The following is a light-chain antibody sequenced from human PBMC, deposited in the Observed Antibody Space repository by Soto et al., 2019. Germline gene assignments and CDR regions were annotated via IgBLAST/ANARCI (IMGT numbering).Light chain of an antibody. J-gene: IGKJ5*01. CDR1: QSVSST. V-gene: IGKV3-15*01. CDR3: QHYGSSPPVT. Sequence: IVMTQSPATLSVSPGERATLAWRASQSVSSTLAWYQQKPGQAPRLLIYGASTRATGIPARFSGSGSWTELTLTISILDTEYFAVYYCQHYGSSPPVTFGQGTRLDI. CDR2: GAS.